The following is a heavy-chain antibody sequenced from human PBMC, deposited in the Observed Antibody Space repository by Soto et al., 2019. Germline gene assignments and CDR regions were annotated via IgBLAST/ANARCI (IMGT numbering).Heavy chain of an antibody. CDR1: GFTFSNYG. CDR3: AKDYDFWSGPDY. J-gene: IGHJ4*02. V-gene: IGHV3-30*18. Sequence: GGSLRLSCTASGFTFSNYGMHWVRQAPGKGLEWVAVISNDGSREYYADSLKGRFTISRDNSENTLSLQMNSLRGEDTAVYYCAKDYDFWSGPDYWGQGTLVTVSS. CDR2: ISNDGSRE. D-gene: IGHD3-3*01.